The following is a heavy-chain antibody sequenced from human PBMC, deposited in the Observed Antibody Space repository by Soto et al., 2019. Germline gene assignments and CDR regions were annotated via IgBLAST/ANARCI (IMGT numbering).Heavy chain of an antibody. J-gene: IGHJ4*02. Sequence: GASVKVPCKVSGYTLTELSMHWVRQAPGKGLEWMGGFDPEDGETIYAQKFQGRVTMTEDTSTDTAYMELSSLRSEDTAVYYCATGRFKQFRWFGELFGGTHLEYYFDYWGQGTLVTVSS. V-gene: IGHV1-24*01. CDR2: FDPEDGET. CDR1: GYTLTELS. CDR3: ATGRFKQFRWFGELFGGTHLEYYFDY. D-gene: IGHD3-10*01.